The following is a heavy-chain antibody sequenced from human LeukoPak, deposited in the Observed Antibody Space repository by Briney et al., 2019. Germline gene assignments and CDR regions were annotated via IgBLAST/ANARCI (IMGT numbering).Heavy chain of an antibody. Sequence: SETLSLTCTVSGGSISSYYWSWIRQPPGKGLEWIGYIYYSGSTNYSPSLKSRVTISVDTSKNQFSLKLRSVTAADTAVYYCARGYCSSTSCYAGRLYYFDYGGQGTLVTVSS. V-gene: IGHV4-59*01. J-gene: IGHJ4*02. CDR1: GGSISSYY. CDR3: ARGYCSSTSCYAGRLYYFDY. D-gene: IGHD2-2*01. CDR2: IYYSGST.